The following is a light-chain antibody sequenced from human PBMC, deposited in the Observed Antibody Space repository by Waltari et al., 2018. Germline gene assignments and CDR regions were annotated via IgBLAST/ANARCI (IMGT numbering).Light chain of an antibody. J-gene: IGKJ1*01. CDR1: QSVSRT. CDR2: GAS. Sequence: EILLTQSPGTLSLSPGERATLSCRASQSVSRTLAWYQQKPGQAPRLLIYGASTRATGIPERFSGGGSGTDFSLTISRLEPEDFAVYYCQHYVRLPVTFGQGIKVEIK. V-gene: IGKV3-20*01. CDR3: QHYVRLPVT.